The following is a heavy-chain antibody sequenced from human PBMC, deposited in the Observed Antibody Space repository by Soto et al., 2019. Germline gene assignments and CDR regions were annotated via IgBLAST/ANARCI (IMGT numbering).Heavy chain of an antibody. CDR3: ARERTYYDFWSGPFAP. CDR1: GFTFSDYY. CDR2: ISSSGSTI. Sequence: GGSLRLSCAASGFTFSDYYMSWIRQAPGKGLEWVSYISSSGSTIYYADSVKGRFTISRDNAKNSLYLQMNSLRAEDTAVYYCARERTYYDFWSGPFAPWGQGTLVTVSS. J-gene: IGHJ5*02. D-gene: IGHD3-3*01. V-gene: IGHV3-11*01.